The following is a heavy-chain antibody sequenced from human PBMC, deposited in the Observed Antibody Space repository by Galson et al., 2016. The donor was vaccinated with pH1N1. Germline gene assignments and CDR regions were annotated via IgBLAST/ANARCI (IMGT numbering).Heavy chain of an antibody. V-gene: IGHV3-74*01. Sequence: SLRLSCAASGFTFISYWMHWVRQSPGKGLVWVSRINSDGSSTNYADSVKGRFTISRDNAKNTLYLQMNSLRAEDTAMYYCARFEYGDYVKYSDLWGRGTLVTVSS. CDR3: ARFEYGDYVKYSDL. CDR1: GFTFISYW. J-gene: IGHJ2*01. D-gene: IGHD4-17*01. CDR2: INSDGSST.